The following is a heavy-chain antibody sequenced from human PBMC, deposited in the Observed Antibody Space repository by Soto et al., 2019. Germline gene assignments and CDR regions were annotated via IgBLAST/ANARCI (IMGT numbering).Heavy chain of an antibody. J-gene: IGHJ4*02. D-gene: IGHD1-26*01. CDR3: ARPSGSYLYYFDY. CDR2: IYYSGST. Sequence: PSETLSLTCTVSGGSISSNYYYWGWIRQPPGKGLEWIGSIYYSGSTYYNPSLKSRGTISVDTSKNQFSLKLSSVTAADTAVYYCARPSGSYLYYFDYWGQGTLVTVSS. CDR1: GGSISSNYYY. V-gene: IGHV4-39*01.